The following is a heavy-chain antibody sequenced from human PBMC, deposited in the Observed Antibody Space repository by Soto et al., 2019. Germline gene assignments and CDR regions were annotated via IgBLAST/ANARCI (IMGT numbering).Heavy chain of an antibody. V-gene: IGHV3-43*01. J-gene: IGHJ6*02. CDR1: GFTFDDYT. CDR3: AKDRAVVTGAYYCYLMDV. D-gene: IGHD2-21*02. Sequence: QPSGSLRLSCAASGFTFDDYTMHWVRQAPGKSLEWVSLISWDGGKTYYADSVKGRFTISRDNSKNSLHLQMNSLTTEDSASYYCAKDRAVVTGAYYCYLMDVWAQRTTVP. CDR2: ISWDGGKT.